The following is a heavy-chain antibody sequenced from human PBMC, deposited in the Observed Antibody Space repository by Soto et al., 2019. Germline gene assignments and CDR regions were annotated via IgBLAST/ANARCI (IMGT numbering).Heavy chain of an antibody. CDR2: IIPIFGTA. CDR3: AAHHNYYDSSGYYYINWFDP. V-gene: IGHV1-69*13. D-gene: IGHD3-22*01. CDR1: GGTFISYA. J-gene: IGHJ5*02. Sequence: SVKVSCKASGGTFISYAISWVRQAPGQGLEWMGGIIPIFGTANYAQKFQGRVTITADESTSTAYMELSSLRSEDTAVYYCAAHHNYYDSSGYYYINWFDPWGQGTLVTVSS.